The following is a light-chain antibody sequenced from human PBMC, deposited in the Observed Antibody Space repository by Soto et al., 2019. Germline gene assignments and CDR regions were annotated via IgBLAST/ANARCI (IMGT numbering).Light chain of an antibody. V-gene: IGKV3-11*01. CDR3: QQRSNWPPAWT. Sequence: EIVLTQSPATLSLSPGERATLSCRASQSVSSYLAWYQQKPGQAPRLLIYDASNRATGIPARFSGSGSGTDFTLTSSSLEPEDFAVYYCQQRSNWPPAWTVGQGTKVDIK. CDR2: DAS. CDR1: QSVSSY. J-gene: IGKJ1*01.